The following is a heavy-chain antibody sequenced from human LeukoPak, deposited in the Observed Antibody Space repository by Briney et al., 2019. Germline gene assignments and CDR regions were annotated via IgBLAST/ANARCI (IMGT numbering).Heavy chain of an antibody. Sequence: PSETLSLTCTVSGGSISSYYWSWIRQPPGKGLEWIGYIFYSGSTTYNPSLESRVTISVDTSKNQFSLKLSSVTAAATAVYYCASLFDGVDVWGQGTTVTVSS. CDR2: IFYSGST. CDR3: ASLFDGVDV. CDR1: GGSISSYY. V-gene: IGHV4-59*08. J-gene: IGHJ6*02.